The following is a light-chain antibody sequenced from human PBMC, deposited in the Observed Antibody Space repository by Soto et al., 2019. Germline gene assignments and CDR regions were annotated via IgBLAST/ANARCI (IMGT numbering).Light chain of an antibody. CDR1: SSDVGGYNY. J-gene: IGLJ3*02. CDR3: CSYAGSSTWV. V-gene: IGLV2-23*02. CDR2: EVS. Sequence: QSVLTQPASVSGSPGQSITISCTGTSSDVGGYNYVSWYQQHPGKAPKLMIFEVSNRPSGVSIRFSGSKSGNTASLTISGLQAEDEADYYCCSYAGSSTWVFGGGTKLTVL.